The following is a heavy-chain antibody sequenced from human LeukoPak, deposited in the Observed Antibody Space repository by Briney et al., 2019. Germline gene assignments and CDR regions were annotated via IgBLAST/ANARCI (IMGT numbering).Heavy chain of an antibody. D-gene: IGHD3-10*01. CDR3: ATRLLWFGELLDNY. J-gene: IGHJ4*02. Sequence: ASVKVSCKVSGYTVTELSMHWVRQAPGKGLEWMGGFDPEDGETIYAQEFQGRVTMTEDTSTDTAYMELSSLRSEDTAVYYCATRLLWFGELLDNYWGQGTLVTVSS. V-gene: IGHV1-24*01. CDR1: GYTVTELS. CDR2: FDPEDGET.